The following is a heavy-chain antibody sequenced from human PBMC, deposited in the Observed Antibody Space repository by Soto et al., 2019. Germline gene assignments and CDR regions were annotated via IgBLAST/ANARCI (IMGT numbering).Heavy chain of an antibody. CDR1: GYTFTSYG. CDR2: ISAYNGNT. D-gene: IGHD2-15*01. V-gene: IGHV1-18*01. CDR3: ARFSGGSYNTYYFYYGMDV. J-gene: IGHJ6*02. Sequence: ASVKVSCKASGYTFTSYGISWVRQAPGQGLDWMGWISAYNGNTKYAQDLQGRVTMNTDTSTSTAYMELRSLRSDDTAVYYCARFSGGSYNTYYFYYGMDVWGQGTTVTVCS.